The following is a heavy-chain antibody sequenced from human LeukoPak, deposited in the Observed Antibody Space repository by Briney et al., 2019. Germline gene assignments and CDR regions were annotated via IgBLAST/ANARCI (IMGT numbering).Heavy chain of an antibody. J-gene: IGHJ4*02. CDR1: GYTFTSYD. Sequence: ASVKVSXKASGYTFTSYDINWVRQATGQGLEWIGWMNPNSGNTGYAQKFQGRVTITRNTSISTAYMELSSLRSEDTAVYYCARAKYYDSSGYPLDYWGQGTLVTVSS. D-gene: IGHD3-22*01. CDR2: MNPNSGNT. V-gene: IGHV1-8*03. CDR3: ARAKYYDSSGYPLDY.